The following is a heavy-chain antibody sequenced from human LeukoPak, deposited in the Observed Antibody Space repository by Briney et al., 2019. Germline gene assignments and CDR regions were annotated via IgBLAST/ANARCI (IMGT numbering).Heavy chain of an antibody. CDR1: GYTFTGYY. CDR2: INPNSGGT. D-gene: IGHD3-9*01. CDR3: ARIAGSRLGAQGY. V-gene: IGHV1-2*02. J-gene: IGHJ4*02. Sequence: ASVKVSCKASGYTFTGYYMHCVRQAPGQGLEWMGWINPNSGGTNYAQKFQGRVTMTRDTSISTAYMELSRLRSDDTAVYYCARIAGSRLGAQGYWGQGTLVTVSS.